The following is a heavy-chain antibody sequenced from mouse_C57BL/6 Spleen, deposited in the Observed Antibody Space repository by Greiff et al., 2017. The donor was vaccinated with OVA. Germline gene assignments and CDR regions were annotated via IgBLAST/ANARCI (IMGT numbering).Heavy chain of an antibody. V-gene: IGHV1-64*01. CDR3: ARGDYGSSYAMDY. CDR1: GYTFTSYW. J-gene: IGHJ4*01. D-gene: IGHD1-1*01. Sequence: VQLQQPGAELVKPGASVKLSCKASGYTFTSYWMHWVKQRPGQGLEWIGIIHPNSGSTNYNEKFKSKATLTVDKSSSTAYMQLSSLTSEDSAVYYCARGDYGSSYAMDYWGQGTSVTVSS. CDR2: IHPNSGST.